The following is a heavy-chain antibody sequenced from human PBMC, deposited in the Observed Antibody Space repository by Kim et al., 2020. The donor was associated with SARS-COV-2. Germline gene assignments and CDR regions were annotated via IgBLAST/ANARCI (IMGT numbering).Heavy chain of an antibody. CDR3: ASPLSFLTGNNQGAFDI. V-gene: IGHV3-11*03. Sequence: GRFTISRDNAKKSLYLQMNSLRVDDTAVYYCASPLSFLTGNNQGAFDIWGQGTMVTVSS. J-gene: IGHJ3*02. D-gene: IGHD1-1*01.